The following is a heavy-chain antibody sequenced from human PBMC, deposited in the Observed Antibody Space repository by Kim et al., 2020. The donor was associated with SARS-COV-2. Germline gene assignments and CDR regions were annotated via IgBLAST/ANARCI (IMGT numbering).Heavy chain of an antibody. J-gene: IGHJ5*02. Sequence: GGSLRLSCAASGFTFSSYSMNWVRQAPGKGLEWVSSISSSSSYIYYADSVKGRFTISRDNAKNSLYLQMISLRAEDTAVYYCASRYGDYDASWFDPWGQGTLVTVSS. CDR2: ISSSSSYI. CDR1: GFTFSSYS. CDR3: ASRYGDYDASWFDP. D-gene: IGHD4-17*01. V-gene: IGHV3-21*01.